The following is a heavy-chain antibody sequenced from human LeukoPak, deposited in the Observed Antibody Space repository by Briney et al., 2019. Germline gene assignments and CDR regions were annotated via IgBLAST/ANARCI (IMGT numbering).Heavy chain of an antibody. V-gene: IGHV4-59*11. Sequence: LETLSLTSTIPGSSMSSHYWSWIRQPPGKGLEKIGYIYYSGSTNYTNYNPSLKSRVTISVDTSKNQFSLKLSSVTAADTAVYYCARDPIVSVGDWYFDLWGRGTLVTVSS. D-gene: IGHD3-16*02. CDR3: ARDPIVSVGDWYFDL. CDR1: GSSMSSHY. J-gene: IGHJ2*01. CDR2: IYYSGST.